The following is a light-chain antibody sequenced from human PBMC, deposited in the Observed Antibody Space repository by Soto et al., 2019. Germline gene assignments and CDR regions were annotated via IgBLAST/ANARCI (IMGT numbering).Light chain of an antibody. V-gene: IGKV1-5*03. Sequence: DIQMTQSPSTLSASVGDRATITCRASQSISSWFAWYQQKPGKAPKPLIDKACSLERGVPSRFSGSGCGSEFTLTISSLQSEDFAVDYCQQYNDWPSHITFGPGTKVDI. CDR3: QQYNDWPSHIT. J-gene: IGKJ3*01. CDR2: KAC. CDR1: QSISSW.